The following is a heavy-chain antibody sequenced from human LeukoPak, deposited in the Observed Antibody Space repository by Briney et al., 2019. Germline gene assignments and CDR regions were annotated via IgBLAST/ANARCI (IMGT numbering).Heavy chain of an antibody. Sequence: PSETLSLTCTVSGGSISSGGYYWSWIRQHPGKGLEWIGYIYYSGSTYYNPSLKSRVAISVDTSKNQFSLKLSSVTAADTAVYYCARGRLIVATEGYYGMDVWGQGTTVTVSS. V-gene: IGHV4-31*03. CDR2: IYYSGST. J-gene: IGHJ6*02. CDR3: ARGRLIVATEGYYGMDV. D-gene: IGHD5-12*01. CDR1: GGSISSGGYY.